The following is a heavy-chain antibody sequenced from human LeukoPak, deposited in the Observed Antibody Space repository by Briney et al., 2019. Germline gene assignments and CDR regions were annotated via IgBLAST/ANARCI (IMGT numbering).Heavy chain of an antibody. Sequence: PGGSLRLSCATSGITFTNAWVTWVRQAPGKGLEWVANIKQDGSETYYVDSVRGRFTISRDNAKNSLYLQMNSLTVEDTAVYYCARSIAMAGSLGYWGQGTLVTVSS. V-gene: IGHV3-7*01. CDR3: ARSIAMAGSLGY. CDR1: GITFTNAW. D-gene: IGHD6-19*01. J-gene: IGHJ4*02. CDR2: IKQDGSET.